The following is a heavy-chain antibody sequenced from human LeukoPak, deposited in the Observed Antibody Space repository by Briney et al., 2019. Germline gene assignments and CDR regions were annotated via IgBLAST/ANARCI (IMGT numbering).Heavy chain of an antibody. CDR2: ISWSSGSI. D-gene: IGHD2-2*01. V-gene: IGHV3-9*01. CDR3: ARGIVVVPAAGAHYGMDV. J-gene: IGHJ6*02. CDR1: GFTFDDYA. Sequence: GGSLRLSCAASGFTFDDYAMHWVRQAPGKGLEWVSGISWSSGSIGYADSVKGRFTISRDNAKNSLYLQMNSLRAEDTALYYCARGIVVVPAAGAHYGMDVWGQGTTVTVSS.